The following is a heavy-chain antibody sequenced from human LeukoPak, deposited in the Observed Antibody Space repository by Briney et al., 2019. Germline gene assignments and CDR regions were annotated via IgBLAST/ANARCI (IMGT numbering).Heavy chain of an antibody. D-gene: IGHD3-3*01. CDR2: IYYSGST. J-gene: IGHJ3*02. Sequence: KSSETLSLTCTVSGGSISSYYWSWIRQPPGKGLEWIGYIYYSGSTNYTPSLKSRVTITVDTSKNQFSLKLSSVTAADTAVYYCASSSPYYDFWSGRTDAFDIWGQGTMVTVSS. CDR3: ASSSPYYDFWSGRTDAFDI. V-gene: IGHV4-59*08. CDR1: GGSISSYY.